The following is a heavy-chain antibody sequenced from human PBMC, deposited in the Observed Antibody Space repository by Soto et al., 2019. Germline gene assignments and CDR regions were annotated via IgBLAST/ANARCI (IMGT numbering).Heavy chain of an antibody. J-gene: IGHJ3*01. D-gene: IGHD1-1*01. CDR3: AREGKDISTHGGWNACEL. CDR2: IYASGSA. V-gene: IGHV4-31*01. CDR1: GASIRGVDYF. Sequence: QVQLQEAGPGLVKPSQTLSLTCTVSGASIRGVDYFWTWIRQRPGKGLEWLGNIYASGSAYPNPSLKSLVGLSVDTSQNQFALSLTSVTAADSAVYYCAREGKDISTHGGWNACELWGQGTEVSVFS.